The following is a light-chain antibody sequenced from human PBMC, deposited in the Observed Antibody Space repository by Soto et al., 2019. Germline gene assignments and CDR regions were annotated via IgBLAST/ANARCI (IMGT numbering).Light chain of an antibody. Sequence: QSVLAQPPSVSGAPGQRVTISCTGSSSNIGAGYHVHWYRQLPGTAPKILIYGNTNRPSGVPDRFSGSKSGTSASLAITGLQAEDEADYYCQSYDTSLSGWVVGGGTKLTVL. CDR1: SSNIGAGYH. CDR2: GNT. J-gene: IGLJ2*01. CDR3: QSYDTSLSGWV. V-gene: IGLV1-40*01.